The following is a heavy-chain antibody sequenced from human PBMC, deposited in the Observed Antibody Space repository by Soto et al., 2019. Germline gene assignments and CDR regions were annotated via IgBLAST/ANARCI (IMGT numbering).Heavy chain of an antibody. CDR1: GFTFDDYA. J-gene: IGHJ6*02. Sequence: EVQLVESGGGLVQPGRSLRLSCAASGFTFDDYAMHWVRQAPGKGLEWVSGISWNSGSIGYADSVKGRFTISRDNAKNSLYLQMNSLRAEDTALYYCAKAETGTTSGYYYGMDVWGQGTTVTVSS. CDR2: ISWNSGSI. CDR3: AKAETGTTSGYYYGMDV. D-gene: IGHD1-1*01. V-gene: IGHV3-9*01.